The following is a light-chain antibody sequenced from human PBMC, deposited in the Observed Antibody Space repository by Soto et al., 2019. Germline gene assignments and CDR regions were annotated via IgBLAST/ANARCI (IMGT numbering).Light chain of an antibody. Sequence: QSVLTQPRSVSGSPGQSVTISCTGTSNDVGDYNYVSWYQQHPGKAPNLLIYAVNMRPSGVPDRFSGSKSGNTASLTISGLQAEDEADYSCCSYAGSYTWVFGGGTKLTVL. CDR1: SNDVGDYNY. CDR2: AVN. J-gene: IGLJ3*02. CDR3: CSYAGSYTWV. V-gene: IGLV2-11*01.